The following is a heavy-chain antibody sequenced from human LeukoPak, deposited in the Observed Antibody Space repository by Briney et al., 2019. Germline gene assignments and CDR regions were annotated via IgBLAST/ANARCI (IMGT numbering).Heavy chain of an antibody. J-gene: IGHJ5*02. Sequence: SETLSLTCTVSGYSISSGYYWGWIRQPPGKGLEWIGSIYHSGSTYYNPSLKSRVTTSVDTSKNQFSLKLNSVTAADTAVYYCARRASGIAAAGTLDSWFDPWGQGTLVTVSS. CDR1: GYSISSGYY. D-gene: IGHD6-13*01. V-gene: IGHV4-38-2*02. CDR2: IYHSGST. CDR3: ARRASGIAAAGTLDSWFDP.